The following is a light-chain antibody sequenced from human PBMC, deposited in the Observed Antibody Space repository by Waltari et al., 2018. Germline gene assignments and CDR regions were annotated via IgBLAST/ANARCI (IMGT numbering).Light chain of an antibody. CDR1: QFVSSSY. J-gene: IGKJ2*01. V-gene: IGKV3-20*01. CDR3: QQFGGSPSYT. CDR2: GAS. Sequence: EIVLTQSPGTLSLSPGESATLSCRASQFVSSSYLAWYQQKPGQAPRLLIYGASSRATGIPDRFSGSGSGTDFTLTISRLEPEDLAVYYCQQFGGSPSYTFGQGTKLEIK.